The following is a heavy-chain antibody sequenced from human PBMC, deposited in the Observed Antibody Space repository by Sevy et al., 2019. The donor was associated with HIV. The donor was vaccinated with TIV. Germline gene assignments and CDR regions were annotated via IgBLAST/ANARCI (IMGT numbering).Heavy chain of an antibody. CDR3: ARDSSRVEATMIKGFDH. D-gene: IGHD3-16*01. V-gene: IGHV4-31*03. Sequence: SETLSLTCSVSGDSITSGDYYWSWIRQHPGKGLEWIGYMHYSGITYSSPSLKSRVLMSVDRSKNQLSLKLTSVTAADTAVYYCARDSSRVEATMIKGFDHWGQGTLVTVSS. CDR1: GDSITSGDYY. J-gene: IGHJ5*01. CDR2: MHYSGIT.